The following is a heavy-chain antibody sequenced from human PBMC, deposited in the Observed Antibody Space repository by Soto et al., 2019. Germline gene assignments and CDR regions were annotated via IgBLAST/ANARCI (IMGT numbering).Heavy chain of an antibody. CDR2: INSDGSRT. V-gene: IGHV3-74*01. D-gene: IGHD2-2*01. CDR3: ASRGAVVPAASFDY. Sequence: RQSCAASELSFCSNYMHRVNQAPGKGLVWVSFINSDGSRTNYADSVKGRFTISRDNAKNTLYLQMTSLRAEDTAVYYCASRGAVVPAASFDYWGQGTLVTVSS. J-gene: IGHJ4*02. CDR1: ELSFCSNY.